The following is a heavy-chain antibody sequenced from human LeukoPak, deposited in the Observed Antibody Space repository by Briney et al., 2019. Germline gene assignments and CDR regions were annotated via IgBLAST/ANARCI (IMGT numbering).Heavy chain of an antibody. CDR2: ISYDGSTK. D-gene: IGHD1-26*01. Sequence: GGSLRLSCAASGFTFSTHAMHWVRQAPGKGLEWVAVISYDGSTKFYADSVKGRFTISRDNSKSTLYLLMNSLGGEDTAVYYCAKDRVGSPQNDAFHIWGQGTMVTVSS. J-gene: IGHJ3*02. CDR3: AKDRVGSPQNDAFHI. V-gene: IGHV3-30*18. CDR1: GFTFSTHA.